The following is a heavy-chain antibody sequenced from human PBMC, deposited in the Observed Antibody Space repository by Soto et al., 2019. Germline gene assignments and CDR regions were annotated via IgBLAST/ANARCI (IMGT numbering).Heavy chain of an antibody. CDR2: IYTSGTT. Sequence: PSDTLSLTCTASGGSITTYYWSWIRQPAGKGLEWIGRIYTSGTTNYNPSLRSRVTMSVDTSKNQFSLRLSSVTAADTAVYYCARARYSSGYYNGMDVWRQGTTVA. CDR3: ARARYSSGYYNGMDV. CDR1: GGSITTYY. J-gene: IGHJ6*02. V-gene: IGHV4-4*07. D-gene: IGHD3-22*01.